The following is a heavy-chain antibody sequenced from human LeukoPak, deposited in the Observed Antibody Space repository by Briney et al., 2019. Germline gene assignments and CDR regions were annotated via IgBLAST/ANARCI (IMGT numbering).Heavy chain of an antibody. CDR2: ISYDGSNK. V-gene: IGHV3-30*04. CDR1: GFTFSSYA. Sequence: GGSLRLSCAASGFTFSSYAMHWVRQAPGKGLGWVALISYDGSNKYHADSVKGRFTISRDNSKNTLYLQMNSLRGEDTAVFYCARDTRVGATSWFDPWGQGTLVTVSS. CDR3: ARDTRVGATSWFDP. D-gene: IGHD1-26*01. J-gene: IGHJ5*02.